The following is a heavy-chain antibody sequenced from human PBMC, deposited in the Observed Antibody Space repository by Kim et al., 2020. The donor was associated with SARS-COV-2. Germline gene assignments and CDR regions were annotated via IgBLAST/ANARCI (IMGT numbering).Heavy chain of an antibody. D-gene: IGHD3-16*02. CDR3: ATGPNEFVWGSYRKPPPRFEY. CDR2: ISGSGGST. V-gene: IGHV3-23*01. J-gene: IGHJ4*02. CDR1: GFTFSNYA. Sequence: GGSLRLSCAASGFTFSNYAMSWVRQAPGKGLEWVSGISGSGGSTYYADSVKGRFTISRDNSKNTLYLQMNSLRAEDTAVYYCATGPNEFVWGSYRKPPPRFEYWGQGTLVTVSS.